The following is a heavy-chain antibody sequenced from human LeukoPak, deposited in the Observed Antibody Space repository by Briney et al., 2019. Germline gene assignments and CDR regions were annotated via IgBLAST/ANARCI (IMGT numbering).Heavy chain of an antibody. CDR3: AKGGYDSGRFDY. Sequence: PGGSLRLSCAASGFTFGSYGMHWVRQAPGKGLEWVAVISYDGSNKYYADSVKGRFTISRDNSKNTLYLQMNSLRAEDTAVYYCAKGGYDSGRFDYWGQGTLVTVSS. V-gene: IGHV3-30*18. CDR2: ISYDGSNK. J-gene: IGHJ4*02. CDR1: GFTFGSYG. D-gene: IGHD5-12*01.